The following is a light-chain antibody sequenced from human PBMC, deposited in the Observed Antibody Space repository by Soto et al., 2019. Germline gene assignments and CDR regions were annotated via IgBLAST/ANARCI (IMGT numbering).Light chain of an antibody. CDR3: LQDHSYPWT. CDR2: GAS. Sequence: AIPLTQSPSSLSASVGDRVSITCRASQGIRNDLGWYQHKPGKAPKLLIHGASSLQSGVPSRFSGSASGTEFILTISSLQPEDVASYYCLQDHSYPWTFGQGTKVEI. CDR1: QGIRND. V-gene: IGKV1-6*01. J-gene: IGKJ1*01.